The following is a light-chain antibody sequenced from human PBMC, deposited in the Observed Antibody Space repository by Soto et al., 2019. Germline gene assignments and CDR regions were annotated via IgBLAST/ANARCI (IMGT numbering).Light chain of an antibody. J-gene: IGLJ3*02. Sequence: QSALTQPSSVSGSPGQSVTISCSGTSSDVGGYNYVSWYQQDPGKAPKLMIYGVSKRPSGVPDRFSGSKSGNTASLTISGLQAEDEADYYCCSYAGSYTWVFGGGTKLTVL. V-gene: IGLV2-11*01. CDR2: GVS. CDR1: SSDVGGYNY. CDR3: CSYAGSYTWV.